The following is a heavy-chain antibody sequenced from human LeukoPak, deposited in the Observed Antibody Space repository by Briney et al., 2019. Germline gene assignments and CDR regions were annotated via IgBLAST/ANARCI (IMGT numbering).Heavy chain of an antibody. Sequence: SETLSLTCTVSGGSISSYYWSWIRQPPGKGLEWIGYIYYSGSTNYNPSLKSRVTISVDTSKNQSSLKLSSVTAADTAVYYCARHLGYCSGGSCYFWFDPWGQGTLVTVSS. J-gene: IGHJ5*02. CDR3: ARHLGYCSGGSCYFWFDP. V-gene: IGHV4-59*08. CDR1: GGSISSYY. D-gene: IGHD2-15*01. CDR2: IYYSGST.